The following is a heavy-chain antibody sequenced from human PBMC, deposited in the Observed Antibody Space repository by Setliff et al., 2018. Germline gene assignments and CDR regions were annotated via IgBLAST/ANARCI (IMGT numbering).Heavy chain of an antibody. CDR2: IIPIFGTA. V-gene: IGHV1-69*05. CDR1: GGTFSSYA. J-gene: IGHJ4*02. Sequence: GASVKVSCKASGGTFSSYAISWVRQAPGQGLEWMGGIIPIFGTANYAQKFQGRVTITTDESTSTAYMELSSLRSEDTAVYYCAREDCSSTSCYVKWGQGTLGTVSS. D-gene: IGHD2-2*01. CDR3: AREDCSSTSCYVK.